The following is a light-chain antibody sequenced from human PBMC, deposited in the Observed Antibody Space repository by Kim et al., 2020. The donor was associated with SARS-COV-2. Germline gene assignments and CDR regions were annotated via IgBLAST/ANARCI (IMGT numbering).Light chain of an antibody. Sequence: IQMTQSPSSVSASVGDRVTISCRASRRVGTYLIWYQQSPGKVPKLLIHDASHLQGGVPSRFSGSGSGTDFTLTINNLQPEDSAVYYCQQANTVPPTFGGGTKVDIK. V-gene: IGKV1-12*01. CDR3: QQANTVPPT. CDR1: RRVGTY. CDR2: DAS. J-gene: IGKJ4*01.